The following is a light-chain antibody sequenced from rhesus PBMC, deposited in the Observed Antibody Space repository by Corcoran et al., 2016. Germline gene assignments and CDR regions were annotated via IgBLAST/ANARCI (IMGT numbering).Light chain of an antibody. V-gene: IGKV1-22*01. Sequence: DIQMTQSPSSLSVSVGDTVTTTCRARQRTSNRADWYQQKPGKAPKLLLYKATSLQGGVPSRPSGSGSRTGFTLSLRSLQPEDFPTYYSLQYSTSPLTFGGGTKVEIK. J-gene: IGKJ4*01. CDR2: KAT. CDR1: QRTSNR. CDR3: LQYSTSPLT.